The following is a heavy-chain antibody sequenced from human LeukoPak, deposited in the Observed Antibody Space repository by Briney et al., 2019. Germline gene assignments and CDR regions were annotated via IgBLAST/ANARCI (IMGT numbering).Heavy chain of an antibody. CDR1: GFTFSSYA. CDR3: ARELLHFDY. V-gene: IGHV3-30*04. CDR2: ISYDGSNK. Sequence: PGRSLRLSCAASGFTFSSYAMHWVRQAPGKGLEWVAVISYDGSNKYYADSVKGRFTISRDNSKNTLYLQMNSLRAEDTAVYYCARELLHFDYWGQGTLVTVSS. J-gene: IGHJ4*02. D-gene: IGHD2-15*01.